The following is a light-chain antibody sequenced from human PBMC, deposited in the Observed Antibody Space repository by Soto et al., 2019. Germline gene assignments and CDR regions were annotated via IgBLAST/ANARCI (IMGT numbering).Light chain of an antibody. Sequence: IVLTQSPATPSLYPGERATLSCKASQSVSSYLAWYQQKPGQAPRLLIYDASNRATGIPARFSGSGSGTDFTLTISSLEPEDFAVYYCQQRSNWPPALTFGGGTKVDIK. CDR3: QQRSNWPPALT. V-gene: IGKV3-11*01. CDR1: QSVSSY. CDR2: DAS. J-gene: IGKJ4*01.